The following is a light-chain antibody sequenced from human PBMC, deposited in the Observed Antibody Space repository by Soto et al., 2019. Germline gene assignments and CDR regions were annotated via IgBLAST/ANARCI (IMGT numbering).Light chain of an antibody. CDR1: QSISTY. CDR3: QQSYRTPIT. J-gene: IGKJ5*01. Sequence: DIQLTQSPSPLSASVGDRVAITCLASQSISTYLNWYQQKPGKAPKVLIYAASNLQSGVPPRFRCRGSGKEFTLTISSLQPEDVATYFCQQSYRTPITFGQGTRLEIK. V-gene: IGKV1-39*01. CDR2: AAS.